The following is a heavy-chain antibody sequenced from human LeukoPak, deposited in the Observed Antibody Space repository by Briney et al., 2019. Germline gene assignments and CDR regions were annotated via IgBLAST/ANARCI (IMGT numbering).Heavy chain of an antibody. CDR2: INTNTGNP. J-gene: IGHJ1*01. CDR3: ARVRSPLHAEYFQH. CDR1: GYTFTSYA. Sequence: ASVKVSCKASGYTFTSYAMNWVRQAPGQGLEWMGWINTNTGNPTYAQGFTGRSVFSLDTSVSTAYLQISSLKAEDTAVYYCARVRSPLHAEYFQHWGQGTLVTVSS. V-gene: IGHV7-4-1*02.